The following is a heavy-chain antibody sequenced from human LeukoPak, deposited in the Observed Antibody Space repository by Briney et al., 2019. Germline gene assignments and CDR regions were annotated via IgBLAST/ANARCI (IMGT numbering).Heavy chain of an antibody. D-gene: IGHD5-18*01. Sequence: KPSETLSLTCTVSGGSISSSSYHWGWIRQPPGKGLEWIGSIYYSGSTYYNPSLKSRVTISVDTSKNQFSLKLSSVTAADTAVYYCARLAVDTEYFDYWGQGTLVTVSS. J-gene: IGHJ4*02. CDR2: IYYSGST. CDR1: GGSISSSSYH. V-gene: IGHV4-39*01. CDR3: ARLAVDTEYFDY.